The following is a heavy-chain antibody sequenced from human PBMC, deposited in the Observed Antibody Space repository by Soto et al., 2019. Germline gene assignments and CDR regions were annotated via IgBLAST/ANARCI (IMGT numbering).Heavy chain of an antibody. Sequence: DVPLVESGGGIVQPGGSLRLSCAASGFTVTSYWMHWVRQAPGKGLVWVSRTSPAGSSTYYADFVRGRFTISKDTAKNTLYLQRNSLGAEDTAVYYCARGNTGYGNFDYWGQGTLVTVSS. J-gene: IGHJ4*02. V-gene: IGHV3-74*01. D-gene: IGHD5-12*01. CDR2: TSPAGSST. CDR1: GFTVTSYW. CDR3: ARGNTGYGNFDY.